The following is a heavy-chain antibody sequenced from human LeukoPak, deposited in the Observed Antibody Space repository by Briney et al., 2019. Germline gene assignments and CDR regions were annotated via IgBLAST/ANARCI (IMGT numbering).Heavy chain of an antibody. CDR2: ICNGGST. Sequence: GGSLRLSCAASRFTVTSNYMSWVRQAPGKGLEWVSVICNGGSTNYADSVKGRFTISRDNSKNTLYLQMNSLRAEDTAVYFCARASQWLAFDNWGQGTLVTVSS. J-gene: IGHJ4*02. CDR3: ARASQWLAFDN. V-gene: IGHV3-66*01. CDR1: RFTVTSNY. D-gene: IGHD6-19*01.